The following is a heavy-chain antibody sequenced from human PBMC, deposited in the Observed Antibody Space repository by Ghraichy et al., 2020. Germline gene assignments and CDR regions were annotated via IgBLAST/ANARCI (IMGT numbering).Heavy chain of an antibody. J-gene: IGHJ5*02. CDR2: INGDGSRI. V-gene: IGHV3-74*01. CDR1: GFTFSAYW. Sequence: GGSLRLSCAASGFTFSAYWMYWVRQAPGKGLVWVSRINGDGSRINYVDSVKGRFTISRDNAENTLFLQMNSLRAEDTAVYYCARDPRNLGLDPWGQGTLVTVSS. CDR3: ARDPRNLGLDP.